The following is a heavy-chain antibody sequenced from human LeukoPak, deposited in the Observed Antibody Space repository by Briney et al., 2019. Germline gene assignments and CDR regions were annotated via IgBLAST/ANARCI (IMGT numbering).Heavy chain of an antibody. J-gene: IGHJ4*02. CDR2: IKSKTDGGTT. D-gene: IGHD4-17*01. V-gene: IGHV3-15*01. CDR1: GFTFTNAH. CDR3: TTNTVE. Sequence: PGGSLRLSCAASGFTFTNAHMSWVRQALGKGLEWLGRIKSKTDGGTTDYAAPVEGRFTISRDDSENSLYLQMNSLKTEDTAMYYCTTNTVEWGQGTLVTVSS.